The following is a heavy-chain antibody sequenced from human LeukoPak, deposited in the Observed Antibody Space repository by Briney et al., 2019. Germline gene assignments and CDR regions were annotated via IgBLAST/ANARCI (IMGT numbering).Heavy chain of an antibody. J-gene: IGHJ4*02. D-gene: IGHD6-13*01. V-gene: IGHV3-7*04. CDR1: GFTFSSYW. CDR3: ARGQQLVY. CDR2: IKPDGIEK. Sequence: GGSLRLSCAASGFTFSSYWMSWVRQAPGKGLEWVANIKPDGIEKNYVDSVKGRFTISRDNAKNSLYLQMSSLRAEDSALYYCARGQQLVYWGQGALVTVSS.